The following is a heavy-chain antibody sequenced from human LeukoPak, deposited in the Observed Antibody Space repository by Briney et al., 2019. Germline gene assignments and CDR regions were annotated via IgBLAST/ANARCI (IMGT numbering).Heavy chain of an antibody. J-gene: IGHJ4*02. V-gene: IGHV3-21*01. Sequence: GGSLRLSCAASGFTFSSCGFNWVRQALGKGLEWVSSIGPTGTDRYYADSVRGRFTISRDNAKNSMYLQMDSLRYEATAVYYCPPGTIDRDWDFGGQGTVHSVSS. CDR2: IGPTGTDR. D-gene: IGHD1-14*01. CDR1: GFTFSSCG. CDR3: PPGTIDRDWDF.